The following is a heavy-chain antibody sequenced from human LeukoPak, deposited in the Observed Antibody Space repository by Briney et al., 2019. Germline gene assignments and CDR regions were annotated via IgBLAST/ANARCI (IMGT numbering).Heavy chain of an antibody. CDR1: GFTFSSYA. CDR3: ASSDDYNTYWYYLNF. V-gene: IGHV3-30-3*01. J-gene: IGHJ4*02. CDR2: ISYDGSNK. Sequence: GSLRLSCAASGFTFSSYAMHWVRQAPGKGLEWVAVISYDGSNKYYADSVKGRFTISRDNSKNTLYLQMNSLRAEDTAVYYCASSDDYNTYWYYLNFWGQVTLVTVSS. D-gene: IGHD4-11*01.